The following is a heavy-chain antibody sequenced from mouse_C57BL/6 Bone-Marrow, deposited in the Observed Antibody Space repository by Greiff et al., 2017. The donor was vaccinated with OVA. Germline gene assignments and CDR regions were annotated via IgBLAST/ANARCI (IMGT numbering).Heavy chain of an antibody. CDR3: ARPYYDPYSYAMDY. J-gene: IGHJ4*01. CDR2: IHPNSGST. V-gene: IGHV1-64*01. D-gene: IGHD2-4*01. Sequence: QVQLQQPGAELVKPGASVKLSCKASGYTFTSYWMHWVKQRPGQGLEWIGMIHPNSGSTNYNEKFKSKATLTVDKSSSTAYMQLSSLTSEDSAVYYCARPYYDPYSYAMDYWGQEPQSPSPQ. CDR1: GYTFTSYW.